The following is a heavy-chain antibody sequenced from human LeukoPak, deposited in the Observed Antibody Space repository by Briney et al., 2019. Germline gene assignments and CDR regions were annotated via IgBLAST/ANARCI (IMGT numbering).Heavy chain of an antibody. CDR3: ARGVGMVKTPALFDY. V-gene: IGHV3-30-3*01. J-gene: IGHJ4*02. CDR2: ISYDGSNK. CDR1: GFTFSSYA. D-gene: IGHD5-18*01. Sequence: AGGSLRLSCAASGFTFSSYAMHWVRQAPGKGLEWVAVISYDGSNKYYADSVKGRFTISRDNSKNTLYLQMNSLRAEDTAVYYGARGVGMVKTPALFDYWGQGPLVTVSS.